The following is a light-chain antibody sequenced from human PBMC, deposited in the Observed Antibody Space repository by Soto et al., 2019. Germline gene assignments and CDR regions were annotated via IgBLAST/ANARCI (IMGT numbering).Light chain of an antibody. Sequence: DIQMTQSPSFLSASVGDRVTISCRASQAINTYLNWYQQKPGKAPKLLIYATSDLQNGVPSRFSGGGSGTDFTLTIRSLQPEDIATYYCQQSDSTLLMTFGQGTRVEV. V-gene: IGKV1-39*01. J-gene: IGKJ5*01. CDR3: QQSDSTLLMT. CDR2: ATS. CDR1: QAINTY.